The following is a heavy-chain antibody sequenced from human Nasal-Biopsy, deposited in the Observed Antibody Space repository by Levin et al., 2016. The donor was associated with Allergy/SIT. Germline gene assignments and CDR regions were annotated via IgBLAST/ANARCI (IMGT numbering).Heavy chain of an antibody. J-gene: IGHJ5*02. Sequence: SETLSLTCTVSGGSINNHYWSWIRQPPGEGLEWIGYISSSGSTNYNPFLKSRVTISLDTSMSQFSLKLSSVTAADTAVYYCARGQGIVVIAGAQEENRFDPWGQGTLVTVSS. V-gene: IGHV4-59*08. D-gene: IGHD6-13*01. CDR3: ARGQGIVVIAGAQEENRFDP. CDR2: ISSSGST. CDR1: GGSINNHY.